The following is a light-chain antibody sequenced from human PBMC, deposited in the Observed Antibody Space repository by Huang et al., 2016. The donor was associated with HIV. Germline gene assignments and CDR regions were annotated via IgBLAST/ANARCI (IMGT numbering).Light chain of an antibody. CDR1: QGISNT. CDR3: QQFNHYPLT. Sequence: QLTQSPSSLSASVGDRVTITCRASQGISNTLAWYQQKPGKAPKLLIYDAPSLQTVAPSRFSGSGSGTDFTLTISILQPEDCSTYYCQQFNHYPLTFGGGTKVEIE. V-gene: IGKV1D-13*01. CDR2: DAP. J-gene: IGKJ4*01.